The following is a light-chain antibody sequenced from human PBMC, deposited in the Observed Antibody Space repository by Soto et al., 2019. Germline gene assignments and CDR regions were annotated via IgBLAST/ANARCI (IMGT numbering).Light chain of an antibody. CDR1: SSNIGNNA. CDR2: YED. V-gene: IGLV1-36*01. Sequence: QSVLTQPPSVSEAPRQRVTISCSGSSSNIGNNAVNWYQQLPGKAPKLLIYYEDLLPSGVSDRFSGSKSGTSASLAISGLQSEDEAVYYCAAWDVSLNGVVFGGGTQLTVL. J-gene: IGLJ2*01. CDR3: AAWDVSLNGVV.